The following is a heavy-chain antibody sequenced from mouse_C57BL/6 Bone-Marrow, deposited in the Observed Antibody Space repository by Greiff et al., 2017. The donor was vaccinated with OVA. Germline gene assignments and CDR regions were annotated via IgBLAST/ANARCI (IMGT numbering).Heavy chain of an antibody. CDR2: ISSGGSYT. Sequence: EVKLMESGGDLVKPGGSLKLSCAASGFTFSSYGMSWVRQTPDKRLEWVATISSGGSYTYYPDSVKGRFTISRDNAKNTLYLQMSSLKSEDTAMYYCASIYGYDGYWGQGTTLTVSS. CDR3: ASIYGYDGY. J-gene: IGHJ2*01. CDR1: GFTFSSYG. D-gene: IGHD2-2*01. V-gene: IGHV5-6*01.